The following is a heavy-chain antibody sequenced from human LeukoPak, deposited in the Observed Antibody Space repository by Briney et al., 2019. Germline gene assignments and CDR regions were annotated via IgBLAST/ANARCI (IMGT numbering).Heavy chain of an antibody. J-gene: IGHJ4*02. CDR3: AGDSDYGGYSRFDY. CDR1: GFTFSSYW. Sequence: GGSLRLSCVASGFTFSSYWMHWVRQAPEKGLAWVSRIKSDGSSTSYADSVKGRFTISRDNVKNTLYLQMNSLRGEDTAVYYCAGDSDYGGYSRFDYWGQGTLVTVSS. V-gene: IGHV3-74*01. D-gene: IGHD4-23*01. CDR2: IKSDGSST.